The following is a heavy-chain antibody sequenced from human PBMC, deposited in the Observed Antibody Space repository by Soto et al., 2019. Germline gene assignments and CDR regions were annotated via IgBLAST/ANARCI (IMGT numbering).Heavy chain of an antibody. Sequence: PSETLSLTCTVSGGSISSYYWSWVRQPPGKGLEWIGYMYYSGSTNYNPSLKSRVTISVDTSKKQFSLKLSSVTAADTAVYYCARGRHSSSWYFDYWGQGTLVTVSS. J-gene: IGHJ4*02. CDR3: ARGRHSSSWYFDY. D-gene: IGHD6-13*01. V-gene: IGHV4-59*12. CDR2: MYYSGST. CDR1: GGSISSYY.